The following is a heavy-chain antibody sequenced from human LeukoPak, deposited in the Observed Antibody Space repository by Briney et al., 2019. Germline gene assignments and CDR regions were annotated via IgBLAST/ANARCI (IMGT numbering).Heavy chain of an antibody. CDR1: GFTFSNYA. CDR2: ISYDGNYQ. V-gene: IGHV3-30-3*01. CDR3: ARVLGVGYGATNLAY. Sequence: PGGSLRLSCAVSGFTFSNYALHWARQPPGKGLEWVAVISYDGNYQYYADSVKGRFTVSRDDSQNTLFLQMNDLRPDDTAVYYCARVLGVGYGATNLAYWGQGTLVTVSS. J-gene: IGHJ4*02. D-gene: IGHD1-26*01.